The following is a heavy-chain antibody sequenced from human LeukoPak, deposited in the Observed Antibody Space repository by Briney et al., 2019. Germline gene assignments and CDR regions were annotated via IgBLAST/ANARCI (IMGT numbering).Heavy chain of an antibody. Sequence: GASVKVSCKVSGHTLSELSMHWVRQAPGKGLEWMGGFDPEDGETIYAQKFQGRVTMTEDASTNTAYMELSSLRSDDTAVYYCARDGVWSGYRWGNYYYMDVWGKGTTVTVSS. CDR2: FDPEDGET. CDR1: GHTLSELS. V-gene: IGHV1-24*01. J-gene: IGHJ6*03. D-gene: IGHD3-3*01. CDR3: ARDGVWSGYRWGNYYYMDV.